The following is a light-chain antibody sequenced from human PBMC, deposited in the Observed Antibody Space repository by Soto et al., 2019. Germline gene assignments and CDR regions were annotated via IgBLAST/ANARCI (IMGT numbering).Light chain of an antibody. Sequence: QTVVTQEPPFSVSPGGTVTLTCGLSSGSVSTSYYPSWYQQTPGQAPRTLIYNTNTRSSGVPDRFSGSILGNKAALTITGAQADYESDYYCVLYMRSGVWVFGGGTKLTVL. CDR1: SGSVSTSYY. CDR3: VLYMRSGVWV. J-gene: IGLJ3*02. CDR2: NTN. V-gene: IGLV8-61*01.